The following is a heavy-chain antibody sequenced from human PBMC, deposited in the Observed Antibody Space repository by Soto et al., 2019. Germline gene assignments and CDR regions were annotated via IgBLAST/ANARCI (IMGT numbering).Heavy chain of an antibody. Sequence: QLQLQESGPGLVKPSETLSLTCAVSGGSVASGRSYWGWIRQSPGKGLEWLGTIYYSGTTFYNPSLNGRVTISVDTSNNQLSLKLTSLAAADTAFYFCARRSMEVANYWYFDVWGRGTLVTVSS. CDR1: GGSVASGRSY. D-gene: IGHD2-8*01. CDR3: ARRSMEVANYWYFDV. CDR2: IYYSGTT. V-gene: IGHV4-39*01. J-gene: IGHJ2*01.